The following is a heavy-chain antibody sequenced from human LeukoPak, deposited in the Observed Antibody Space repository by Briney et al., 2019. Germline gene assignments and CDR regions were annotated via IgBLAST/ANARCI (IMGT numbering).Heavy chain of an antibody. CDR2: ISGSGGST. V-gene: IGHV3-23*01. CDR1: GFTFSSYA. CDR3: ARLTGYFRGVDY. J-gene: IGHJ4*02. D-gene: IGHD3-9*01. Sequence: PGGSLRLSCAASGFTFSSYAMSWVRQAPGKGLEWVSAISGSGGSTYYADSVKGRFTISRNNSKNTLYLQMNSLRAEDTAVHYCARLTGYFRGVDYWGQGTLVTVSS.